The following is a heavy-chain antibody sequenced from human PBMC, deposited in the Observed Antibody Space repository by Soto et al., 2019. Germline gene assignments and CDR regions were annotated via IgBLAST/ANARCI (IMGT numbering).Heavy chain of an antibody. V-gene: IGHV1-69*13. J-gene: IGHJ6*02. CDR1: GGTFSSYA. Sequence: SVKVSCKASGGTFSSYAISWVRQAPGQGLEWMGGIIPIFGTANYAQKFQGRVTITADESTSTAYMELSSLRSEDTAVYYCAREKRITMIARFFGPPDTFYGMDVWGQGTTVTVS. CDR2: IIPIFGTA. D-gene: IGHD3-22*01. CDR3: AREKRITMIARFFGPPDTFYGMDV.